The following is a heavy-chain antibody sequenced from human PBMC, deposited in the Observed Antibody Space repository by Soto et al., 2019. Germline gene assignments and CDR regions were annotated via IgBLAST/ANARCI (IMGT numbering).Heavy chain of an antibody. CDR1: GGSISSSSYY. CDR2: IYYSGST. Sequence: QLQLQESGPGLVKPSETLSLTCTVSGGSISSSSYYWGWIRQPPGKGLEWIGSIYYSGSTYYNPSLKSRVTISVDTSKNQFSLKLSSVTAADTAVYYCARHFIAAAVGGDWFDPWGQGTLVTVSS. CDR3: ARHFIAAAVGGDWFDP. V-gene: IGHV4-39*01. D-gene: IGHD6-13*01. J-gene: IGHJ5*02.